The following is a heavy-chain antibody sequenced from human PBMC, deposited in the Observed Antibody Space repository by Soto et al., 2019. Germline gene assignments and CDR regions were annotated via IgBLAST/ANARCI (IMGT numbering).Heavy chain of an antibody. J-gene: IGHJ5*02. V-gene: IGHV1-8*01. CDR2: MNPNSGNT. CDR3: ARVKIGRITMVRGVIAWFDP. D-gene: IGHD3-10*01. CDR1: GYTFTSYD. Sequence: QVQLVQSGAEVKKPGASVKVSCKASGYTFTSYDINWVRQATGQGLEWMGWMNPNSGNTGYAQKFQGRVTMTKNTSISTDYMELSSLRSEDTAVYYCARVKIGRITMVRGVIAWFDPWGQGTLVTVSS.